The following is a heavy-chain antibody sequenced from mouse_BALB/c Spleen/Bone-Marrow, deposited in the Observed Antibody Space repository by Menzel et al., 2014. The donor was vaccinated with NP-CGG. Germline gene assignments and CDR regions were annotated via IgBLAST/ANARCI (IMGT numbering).Heavy chain of an antibody. J-gene: IGHJ4*01. V-gene: IGHV5-4*02. Sequence: EVHLVESGGGLVKPGGSLKLSCAASGFTFSDYYIYWVRQTPEKRLEWVATISDGGSYTDYPGSVKGRFTVSRDNAKNNLYLQMGSLKSEDTAMYFCARTYRPFALDYWGQGTSVTVSS. CDR2: ISDGGSYT. D-gene: IGHD2-14*01. CDR1: GFTFSDYY. CDR3: ARTYRPFALDY.